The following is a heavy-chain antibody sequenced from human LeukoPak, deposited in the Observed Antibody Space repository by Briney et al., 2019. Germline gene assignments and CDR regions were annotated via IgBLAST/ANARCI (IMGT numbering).Heavy chain of an antibody. V-gene: IGHV4-4*07. CDR1: GGSISSSY. J-gene: IGHJ4*02. D-gene: IGHD1-26*01. CDR3: ARIEGSGATDY. Sequence: SETLSLTCTVSGGSISSSYWSWIRQPAGKGLEWIGRFSISGTTNYNPSLRSRVSISVDKSKNQFSLNLSSVTAADTAVYYCARIEGSGATDYWGQGTLVTVSS. CDR2: FSISGTT.